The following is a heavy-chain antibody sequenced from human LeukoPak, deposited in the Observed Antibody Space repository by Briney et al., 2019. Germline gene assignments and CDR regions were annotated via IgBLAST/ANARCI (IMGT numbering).Heavy chain of an antibody. Sequence: SQTLSLTCAVSGGSISSGGYSWSWIRQPPGKGLEWIGYIYLGGSTFYNPSLKSRVSISVDTSKNQFSLKLSSVTAADTAVYYCARDQGGSPYFDYWGQGTLVTVSS. CDR3: ARDQGGSPYFDY. V-gene: IGHV4-30-2*01. D-gene: IGHD1-26*01. CDR1: GGSISSGGYS. CDR2: IYLGGST. J-gene: IGHJ4*02.